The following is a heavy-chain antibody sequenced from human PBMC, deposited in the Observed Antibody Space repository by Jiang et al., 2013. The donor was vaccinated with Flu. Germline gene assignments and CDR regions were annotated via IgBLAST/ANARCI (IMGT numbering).Heavy chain of an antibody. CDR1: GGSISSSNW. CDR3: ARDRLDGDFQYYFDY. D-gene: IGHD4-17*01. V-gene: IGHV4-4*02. J-gene: IGHJ4*02. CDR2: IYHSGST. Sequence: GLVKPSGTLSLTCAVSGGSISSSNWWSWVRQPPGKGLEWIGEIYHSGSTNYNPSLKSRVTISVDKSKNQFSLKLSSVTAADTAVYYCARDRLDGDFQYYFDYWGQGTLVTVSS.